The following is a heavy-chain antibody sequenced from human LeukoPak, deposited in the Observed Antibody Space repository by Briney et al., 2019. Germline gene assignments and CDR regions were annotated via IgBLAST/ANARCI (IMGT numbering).Heavy chain of an antibody. J-gene: IGHJ4*02. CDR2: IIPILGIA. D-gene: IGHD3-22*01. CDR1: GGTFSSYA. CDR3: ARGEGPYYYDSSGYQH. Sequence: ASVKVSCKASGGTFSSYAISWVRQAPGQGLEWMGRIIPILGIANYAQKFQGRVTITADKSTSTAYMELSSLRSEDTAVYYCARGEGPYYYDSSGYQHWGQGTLVTVSS. V-gene: IGHV1-69*04.